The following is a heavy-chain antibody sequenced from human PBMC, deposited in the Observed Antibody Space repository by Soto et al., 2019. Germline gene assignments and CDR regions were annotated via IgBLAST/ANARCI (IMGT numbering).Heavy chain of an antibody. V-gene: IGHV1-8*01. CDR2: MNPNSGTG. D-gene: IGHD2-21*01. CDR3: ARMATYGTLNWFDP. Sequence: ASVKVSCKASGYAFSNNDISWVRQATGQGLEWMGWMNPNSGTGGYAQKFQGRVTMTRDTSTSTAYMELSSLTSDDTAIYYCARMATYGTLNWFDPWGQGTLVTVSS. J-gene: IGHJ5*02. CDR1: GYAFSNND.